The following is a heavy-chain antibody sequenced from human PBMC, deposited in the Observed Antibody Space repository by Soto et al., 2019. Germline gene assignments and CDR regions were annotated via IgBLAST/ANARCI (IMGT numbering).Heavy chain of an antibody. Sequence: GGSLRLSCAASGFTFSSYAMSWVRQAPGKGLEWVSAISGSGGSTYYADSVKGRFTISRDNSKNTLYLQMNSLRAEDTAVYYCAKARGIAVAVNWFDPWGQGTLVTVSS. J-gene: IGHJ5*02. CDR2: ISGSGGST. V-gene: IGHV3-23*01. D-gene: IGHD6-19*01. CDR1: GFTFSSYA. CDR3: AKARGIAVAVNWFDP.